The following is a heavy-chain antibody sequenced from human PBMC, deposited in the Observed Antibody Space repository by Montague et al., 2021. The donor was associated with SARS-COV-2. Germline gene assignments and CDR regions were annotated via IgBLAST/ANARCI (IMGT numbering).Heavy chain of an antibody. CDR3: ARESDSYPSGTQYFDL. CDR1: VSWISGSY. V-gene: IGHV4-59*01. J-gene: IGHJ2*01. CDR2: IYYREST. D-gene: IGHD5-18*01. Sequence: SETLSLTCSILVSWISGSYWKCTRLHPRHAKKSFADIYYRESTNYNSSLNSRVTISVDTSKNQFSLKLTSVTAADTAVYFCARESDSYPSGTQYFDLWGRGTLVTVSS.